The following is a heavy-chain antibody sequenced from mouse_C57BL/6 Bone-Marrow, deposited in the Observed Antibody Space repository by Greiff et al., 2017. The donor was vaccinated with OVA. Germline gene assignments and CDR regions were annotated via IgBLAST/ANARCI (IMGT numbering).Heavy chain of an antibody. J-gene: IGHJ1*03. V-gene: IGHV5-6*01. CDR2: ISSGGSYT. CDR3: ARPTPFITTVAPNV. D-gene: IGHD1-1*01. Sequence: EVKLVESGGDLVKPGGSLKLSCAASGFTFSSYGMSWVRQTPDKRLEWVATISSGGSYTYYPDSVKGRFTISRDNAKNTLYLQMSSLKSEDTAMYYCARPTPFITTVAPNVWGTGTTLTVSS. CDR1: GFTFSSYG.